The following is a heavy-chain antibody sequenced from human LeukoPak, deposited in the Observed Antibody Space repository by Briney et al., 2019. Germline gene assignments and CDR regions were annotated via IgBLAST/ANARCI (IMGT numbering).Heavy chain of an antibody. Sequence: PSETLSLTCTVSGGSISSYYWSWIRQPAGKGLEWIGRIYTSGSTNYNPSLKSRVTMSVDTSKNQFSLKLSSVTAADTAVYYCARGTGIVGATRYFDYWGQGTLVIVSS. J-gene: IGHJ4*02. CDR2: IYTSGST. CDR1: GGSISSYY. CDR3: ARGTGIVGATRYFDY. D-gene: IGHD1-26*01. V-gene: IGHV4-4*07.